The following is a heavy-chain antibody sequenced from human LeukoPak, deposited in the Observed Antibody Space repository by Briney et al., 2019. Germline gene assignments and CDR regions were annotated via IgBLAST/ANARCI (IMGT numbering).Heavy chain of an antibody. D-gene: IGHD6-13*01. CDR1: GFTFSSYA. V-gene: IGHV3-30*01. CDR2: ISYDGSNK. CDR3: AAGYRGPDRKTQANIAAAPGDY. J-gene: IGHJ4*02. Sequence: GRSLRLSCAASGFTFSSYAMHWVRQAPGKGLEWVAVISYDGSNKYYADSVKGRFTISRGNSKNTLYLQMNSLRAEDTAVYYCAAGYRGPDRKTQANIAAAPGDYWGQGTLVTVSS.